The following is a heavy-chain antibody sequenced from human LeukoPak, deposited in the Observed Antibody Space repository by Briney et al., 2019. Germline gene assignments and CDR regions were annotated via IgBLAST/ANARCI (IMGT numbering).Heavy chain of an antibody. V-gene: IGHV1-8*01. CDR3: ARDLTGHYYDSSGYWHDAFDI. J-gene: IGHJ3*02. CDR1: GYTFTSYD. Sequence: ASVKVSCKASGYTFTSYDINWVRQATGQGLEWMGWMNPNSGNTGYAQKFQGRVTMTRNTSISTAYMELSSLRSEDTAVYYCARDLTGHYYDSSGYWHDAFDIWGQGTMVTVSS. D-gene: IGHD3-22*01. CDR2: MNPNSGNT.